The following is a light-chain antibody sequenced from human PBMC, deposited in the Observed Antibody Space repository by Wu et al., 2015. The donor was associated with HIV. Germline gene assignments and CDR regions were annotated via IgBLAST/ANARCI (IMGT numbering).Light chain of an antibody. CDR1: QSVSST. J-gene: IGKJ1*01. Sequence: PGERATLSCRASQSVSSTLAWYQQKPGQAPRLLIYGASTRATGIPARFSGSGSGTEFTLTISSMQSEDFAVYYCQQYNSWRWTFGQGTKVEIK. CDR2: GAS. CDR3: QQYNSWRWT. V-gene: IGKV3-15*01.